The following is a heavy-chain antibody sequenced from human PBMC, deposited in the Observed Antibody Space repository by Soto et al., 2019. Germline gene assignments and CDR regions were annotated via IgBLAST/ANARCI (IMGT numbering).Heavy chain of an antibody. CDR3: AREWPYSSSANDAFDI. V-gene: IGHV3-30*04. CDR2: ISYDGSNK. CDR1: GFTFSSYA. D-gene: IGHD6-6*01. Sequence: GGSLRLSCAASGFTFSSYAMHWVRQAPGKGLEWVAVISYDGSNKYYADSVKGRFTISRDNSKNTLYLQMNSLRAEDTAVYYCAREWPYSSSANDAFDIWGQGTMVTVSS. J-gene: IGHJ3*02.